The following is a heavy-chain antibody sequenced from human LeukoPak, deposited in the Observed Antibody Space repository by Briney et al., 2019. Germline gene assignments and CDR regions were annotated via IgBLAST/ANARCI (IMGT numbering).Heavy chain of an antibody. Sequence: ASVKVSCKASGGTFSSYAISWVRQAPGQGLEWMGRVIPILGIANYAQKFQGRVTITADKSTSTAYMELSSLRSEDTAVYYCAIGTAWFDPWGQGTLVTVSS. D-gene: IGHD5-18*01. CDR3: AIGTAWFDP. CDR1: GGTFSSYA. V-gene: IGHV1-69*04. CDR2: VIPILGIA. J-gene: IGHJ5*02.